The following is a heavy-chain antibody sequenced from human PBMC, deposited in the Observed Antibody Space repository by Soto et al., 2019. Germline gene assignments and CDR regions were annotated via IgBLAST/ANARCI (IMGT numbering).Heavy chain of an antibody. CDR3: ARGENYGSGSYYNVEYYFDY. CDR1: GYTFTSYG. Sequence: QVQLVQSGAEVKKPGASVKVSCKASGYTFTSYGISWVRQAPGQGLEWMGWISAYNGNTNYAQKLQGRGTMTTDTSTSTAYMELRSLRSDDTAVYYCARGENYGSGSYYNVEYYFDYWGQGTLVTVSS. J-gene: IGHJ4*02. D-gene: IGHD3-10*01. CDR2: ISAYNGNT. V-gene: IGHV1-18*01.